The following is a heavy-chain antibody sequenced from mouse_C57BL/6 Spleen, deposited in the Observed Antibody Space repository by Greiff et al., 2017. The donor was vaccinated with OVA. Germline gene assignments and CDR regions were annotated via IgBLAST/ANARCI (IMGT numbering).Heavy chain of an antibody. Sequence: VKLQESGAELVRPGASVKLSCKASGYTFTDYYITWVKQRPGQGLEWIARIYPGSGNTYYNEKFKGKATLTAEKSSSTAYMQLSSLTSEDSAVYFCARAVTTRAWFAYWGQGTLVTVAA. D-gene: IGHD2-2*01. CDR1: GYTFTDYY. CDR2: IYPGSGNT. J-gene: IGHJ3*01. CDR3: ARAVTTRAWFAY. V-gene: IGHV1-76*01.